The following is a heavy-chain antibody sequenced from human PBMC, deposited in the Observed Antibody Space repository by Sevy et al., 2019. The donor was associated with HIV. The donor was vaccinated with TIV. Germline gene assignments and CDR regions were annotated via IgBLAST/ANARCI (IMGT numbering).Heavy chain of an antibody. CDR1: GYTFIGYY. V-gene: IGHV1-2*02. J-gene: IGHJ6*02. CDR3: ASSRGITSPYYYGMDV. CDR2: IKPNSGGT. D-gene: IGHD3-10*01. Sequence: ASVKVSCKASGYTFIGYYMHWVRQAPGQGLEYMGWIKPNSGGTNYTKKFQGRVTMTRDTSINTAYMGLSSLRSDDTAVYYCASSRGITSPYYYGMDVWGQGTTVTVSS.